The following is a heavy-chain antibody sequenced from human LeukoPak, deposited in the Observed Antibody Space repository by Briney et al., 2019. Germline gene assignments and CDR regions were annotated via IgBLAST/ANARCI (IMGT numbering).Heavy chain of an antibody. Sequence: GESLKISCRGSGYTFTIYWIGWVRQMTGKGLEWMEIIYPGDSDTKYSPSFQGQVTISVDKSISTAYLQWNSLKASDTAIYYCARRSRDGYNLIDYWGQGTLVTVSS. CDR2: IYPGDSDT. D-gene: IGHD5-24*01. V-gene: IGHV5-51*01. CDR1: GYTFTIYW. CDR3: ARRSRDGYNLIDY. J-gene: IGHJ4*02.